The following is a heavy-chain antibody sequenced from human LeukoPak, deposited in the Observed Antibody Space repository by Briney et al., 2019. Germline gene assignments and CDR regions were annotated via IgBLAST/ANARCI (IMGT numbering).Heavy chain of an antibody. CDR2: VHPNGGNI. J-gene: IGHJ2*01. Sequence: ASVKVSCKASGYTITSYYLHWLRQAPGQGLEWMGIVHPNGGNIRYAQKFQDRVSMTRDTSTSTAYMEPSSLRSEDTAVYYCARSITVIVVNPEYYYFDLWGRGTLVTVSS. V-gene: IGHV1-46*01. CDR3: ARSITVIVVNPEYYYFDL. D-gene: IGHD3-22*01. CDR1: GYTITSYY.